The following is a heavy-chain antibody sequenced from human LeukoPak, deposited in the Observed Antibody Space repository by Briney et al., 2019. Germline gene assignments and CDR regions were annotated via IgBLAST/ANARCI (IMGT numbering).Heavy chain of an antibody. D-gene: IGHD6-19*01. CDR3: ARVPPYSTGWNSFDC. V-gene: IGHV4-4*07. J-gene: IGHJ4*02. CDR1: GGSISSYY. Sequence: SETLSLTCTVSGGSISSYYWSWIRQPAGKGLEWIGRIYTSGGTNDNPSLKSRVTMSVDASKNQFTLQLRAVAAPDTAVYDCARVPPYSTGWNSFDCWGQGTLVTVSS. CDR2: IYTSGGT.